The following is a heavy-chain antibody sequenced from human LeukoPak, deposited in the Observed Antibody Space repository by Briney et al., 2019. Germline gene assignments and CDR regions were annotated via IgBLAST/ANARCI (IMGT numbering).Heavy chain of an antibody. CDR3: ARDSISSGSMDL. CDR2: IYSSGGT. J-gene: IGHJ4*02. V-gene: IGHV3-53*01. Sequence: SGGSLSLSCAASGFAVSSNYMSWVRQAPGKGLEWVSVIYSSGGTYYADSVRGRFTISRDNSKNTLYLQMNSLRIEDMALYYCARDSISSGSMDLRGQGTLVTVS. CDR1: GFAVSSNY. D-gene: IGHD3-22*01.